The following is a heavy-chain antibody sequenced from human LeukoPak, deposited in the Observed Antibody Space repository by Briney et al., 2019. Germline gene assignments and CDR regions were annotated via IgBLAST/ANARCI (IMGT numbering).Heavy chain of an antibody. V-gene: IGHV5-51*01. CDR1: GYSFSNYW. J-gene: IGHJ6*02. Sequence: GESLKISCKGSGYSFSNYWIGWVRQMPGKGLEWMAIIYPGDSDTRYSPSFQGQVTISADKSINIAYLQWSSLKASDTAMYYCARGHVAAAEYYYYGMDVWGQGTTVTVSS. D-gene: IGHD6-13*01. CDR3: ARGHVAAAEYYYYGMDV. CDR2: IYPGDSDT.